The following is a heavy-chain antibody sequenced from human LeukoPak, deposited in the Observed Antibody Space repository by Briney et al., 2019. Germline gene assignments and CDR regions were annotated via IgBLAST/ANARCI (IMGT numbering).Heavy chain of an antibody. CDR1: GYTFTSYG. CDR3: ARGRPITGTTGSVDY. D-gene: IGHD1-20*01. Sequence: ASVKVSCKASGYTFTSYGISWVRQAPGQGLEWMGWISAYNGNTNYAQKLQGRVTMTTDTSTSTAYMELRRLRSDDTAVYYCARGRPITGTTGSVDYWGQGTLVTVSS. J-gene: IGHJ4*02. CDR2: ISAYNGNT. V-gene: IGHV1-18*01.